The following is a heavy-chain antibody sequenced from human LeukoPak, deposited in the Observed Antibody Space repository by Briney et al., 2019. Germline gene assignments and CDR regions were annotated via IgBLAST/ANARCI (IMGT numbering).Heavy chain of an antibody. J-gene: IGHJ3*02. Sequence: ASVKVSCKASGYTFTGYYMHWARQAPGQGLEWMGWINPNSGGTNYAQKFQGRVTMTRDTSISTAYMELSRLRSDDTAVYYCAAPETVEFRSSWYRSHAFDIWGQGTMVTVSS. V-gene: IGHV1-2*02. CDR3: AAPETVEFRSSWYRSHAFDI. D-gene: IGHD6-13*01. CDR1: GYTFTGYY. CDR2: INPNSGGT.